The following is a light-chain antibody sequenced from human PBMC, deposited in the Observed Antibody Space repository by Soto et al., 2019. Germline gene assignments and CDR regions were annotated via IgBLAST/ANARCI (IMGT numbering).Light chain of an antibody. J-gene: IGLJ1*01. CDR1: SSNIGTNA. CDR3: APWDNSLNGYV. CDR2: NNN. V-gene: IGLV1-44*01. Sequence: QSVRTQPPSASGTPGQRVTISCSGGSSNIGTNAVNWYQQLPGTAPKLLIYNNNQRPSGVPDRFSGSKSGTSASLAISGLQSEDEADYYCAPWDNSLNGYVFGTGTKVTV.